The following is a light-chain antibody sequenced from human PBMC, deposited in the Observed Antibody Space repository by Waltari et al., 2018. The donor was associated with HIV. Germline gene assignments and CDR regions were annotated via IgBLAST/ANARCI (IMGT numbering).Light chain of an antibody. Sequence: QAVVTQEPSLTVSPGGTVTLTCGSSTGPVTSGHHPYWFQQRPGQAPRTLIYDATNKFSWTPARFSGSLLGGKAALTLSGAQPDDEADYYCSSYTSSSTLVFGGGTKLTVL. J-gene: IGLJ2*01. V-gene: IGLV7-46*01. CDR1: TGPVTSGHH. CDR2: DAT. CDR3: SSYTSSSTLV.